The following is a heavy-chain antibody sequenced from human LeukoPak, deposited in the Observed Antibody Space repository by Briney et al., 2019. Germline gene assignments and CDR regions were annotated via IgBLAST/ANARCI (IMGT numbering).Heavy chain of an antibody. V-gene: IGHV1-46*01. CDR1: GYTFTSYY. CDR2: INPSGGST. J-gene: IGHJ4*02. CDR3: ARAALYCSSTSCYGVYYFDY. D-gene: IGHD2-2*01. Sequence: GASVKVSCKASGYTFTSYYMHWVRQAPGQGLEWMGIINPSGGSTSYAQKFQGRVTMTRDMSTSTVYMELSSLRSEDTAVYYCARAALYCSSTSCYGVYYFDYWGQGTLVTVSS.